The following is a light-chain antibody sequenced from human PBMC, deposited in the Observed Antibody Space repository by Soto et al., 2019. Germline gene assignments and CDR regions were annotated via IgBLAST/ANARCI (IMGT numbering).Light chain of an antibody. CDR3: QQYNNWPPYT. CDR2: GAS. V-gene: IGKV3-15*01. CDR1: QSVSSN. Sequence: EIVMTQSPATLSMSPGDRATLSCGASQSVSSNLAWYQQKPGQAPRLLIYGASTRATGIPARFSGSGSGTEFTLTISSLQSEDFAVHNCQQYNNWPPYTFGQGTKLEIK. J-gene: IGKJ2*01.